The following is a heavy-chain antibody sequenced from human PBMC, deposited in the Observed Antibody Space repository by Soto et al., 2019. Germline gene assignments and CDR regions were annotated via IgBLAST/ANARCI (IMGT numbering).Heavy chain of an antibody. Sequence: QMQLQESGPRLVKPSQTLSLTCIVSGNSITSGDYYWSWIRQPPGEGLEWIGYNFYTASEKDSYNLSLESLVTISVATSLTQLSLKLSSGTAADTAIYYCVRFNPYGDLDVWGRGTTVTVSS. V-gene: IGHV4-30-4*01. J-gene: IGHJ6*02. CDR2: NFYTASEKD. CDR3: VRFNPYGDLDV. D-gene: IGHD2-21*02. CDR1: GNSITSGDYY.